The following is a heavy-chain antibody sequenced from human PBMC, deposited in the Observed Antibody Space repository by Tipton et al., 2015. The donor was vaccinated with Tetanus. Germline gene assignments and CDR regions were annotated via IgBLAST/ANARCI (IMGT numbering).Heavy chain of an antibody. D-gene: IGHD4-17*01. J-gene: IGHJ6*02. V-gene: IGHV1-2*02. CDR3: ARDRGEYIDYGMDV. CDR1: GYTFTGYY. CDR2: IDPNSGGT. Sequence: QMQLVQSGAEVKKPGASVKVSCKASGYTFTGYYIYWVRQAPGQGLEWMGWIDPNSGGTVYAQKLQCRVTMTRDTSISTAYMELRSLRSDGTAVYYCARDRGEYIDYGMDVWGPGATVTVS.